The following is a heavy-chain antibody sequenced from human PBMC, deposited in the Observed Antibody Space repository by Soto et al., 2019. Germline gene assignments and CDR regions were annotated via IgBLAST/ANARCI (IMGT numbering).Heavy chain of an antibody. CDR3: ARGDYDSSGYSYAFDI. D-gene: IGHD3-22*01. CDR1: GGSISSDSYY. Sequence: PSETLSLTCTVSGGSISSDSYYWGWIRQSPEKGLEWIASISYSGSTYYNPSLKSRVTISVDTSKYQFSLKLSSVTAADTAVYYCARGDYDSSGYSYAFDIWGQGTMVTVSS. J-gene: IGHJ3*02. CDR2: ISYSGST. V-gene: IGHV4-39*07.